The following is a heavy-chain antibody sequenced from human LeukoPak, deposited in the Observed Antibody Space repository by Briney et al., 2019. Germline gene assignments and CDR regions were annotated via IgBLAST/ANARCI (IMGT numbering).Heavy chain of an antibody. CDR3: AKDAGYCSSTSCKPPTLLFDI. J-gene: IGHJ3*02. CDR1: GFTFSSYA. D-gene: IGHD2-2*01. V-gene: IGHV3-23*01. Sequence: PGGSLRLSCAASGFTFSSYAMSWVRQAPGKGLEWVSAISGSGGSTYYADSVKGRFTISRDNSKNTLYLQMNSLRAEDTAVYYCAKDAGYCSSTSCKPPTLLFDIWGQGTMVTVSS. CDR2: ISGSGGST.